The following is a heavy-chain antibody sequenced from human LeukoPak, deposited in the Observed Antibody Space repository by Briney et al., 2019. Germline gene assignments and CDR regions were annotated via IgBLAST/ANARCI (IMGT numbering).Heavy chain of an antibody. CDR3: ARLGGYYDPPGY. V-gene: IGHV4-39*01. CDR1: GGSISSTTYY. J-gene: IGHJ4*02. Sequence: PSETLSLTCSVSGGSISSTTYYWASIRQPPGKGLEWIGTIHYSGSTYYSPSLVSRVTISVDTSKNQFSLKLASVTAADTAFYYCARLGGYYDPPGYWGQGTLVTVSS. D-gene: IGHD3-22*01. CDR2: IHYSGST.